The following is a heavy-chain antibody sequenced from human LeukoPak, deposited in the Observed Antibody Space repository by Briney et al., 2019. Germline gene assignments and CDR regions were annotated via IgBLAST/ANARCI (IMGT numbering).Heavy chain of an antibody. CDR1: GFTFSSYA. CDR2: ISYDGSNK. J-gene: IGHJ4*02. Sequence: GRSLRLSCAASGFTFSSYAMHWVRQAPGKGLEWVAVISYDGSNKYYADSVKGRFTISRDNSKNTLYLQMNSLRAEDTAVYYCARDGGYSSSWYDFDYWGQGTLVTVSS. CDR3: ARDGGYSSSWYDFDY. V-gene: IGHV3-30*04. D-gene: IGHD6-13*01.